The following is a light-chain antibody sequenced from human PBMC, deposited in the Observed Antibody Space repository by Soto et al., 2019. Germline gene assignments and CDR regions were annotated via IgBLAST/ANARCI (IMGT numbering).Light chain of an antibody. J-gene: IGKJ1*01. Sequence: DIQMTQSPSTLSASVGDRVTITCRASQSISSWLAWYQQKPGKAPKLLIYEASRLESGVPSRISGSGSGTEITLTISSLQPDDFATYYCQQYTSYPWTFGQGTKVDI. CDR3: QQYTSYPWT. V-gene: IGKV1-5*03. CDR2: EAS. CDR1: QSISSW.